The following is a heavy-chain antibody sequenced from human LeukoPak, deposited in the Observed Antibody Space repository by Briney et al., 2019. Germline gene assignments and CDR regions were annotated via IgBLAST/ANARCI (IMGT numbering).Heavy chain of an antibody. CDR2: ISAYNGNT. CDR1: GYTFTSYG. Sequence: ASVKVSCKASGYTFTSYGISWVRQAPGQGLEWMGWISAYNGNTNYAQKLQGRVTIIADESTSTAYMELSSLKIDDTAIYYCARGGGIFGVLTTAHYYGMDVWGQGTTVIVSS. CDR3: ARGGGIFGVLTTAHYYGMDV. V-gene: IGHV1-18*01. D-gene: IGHD3-3*01. J-gene: IGHJ6*02.